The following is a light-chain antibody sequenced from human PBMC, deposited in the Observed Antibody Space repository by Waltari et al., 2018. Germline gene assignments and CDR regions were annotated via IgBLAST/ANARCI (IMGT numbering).Light chain of an antibody. CDR3: HQYSSFST. J-gene: IGKJ2*01. CDR1: QSVGTW. CDR2: MAS. Sequence: DTQITHSPSTPSASVRDRVTISRRASQSVGTWLAWYQQKPGKAPKLLIYMASSLDSGVPSRVSGSGSETEFTLTISSLQPDDFATYSCHQYSSFSTFGQGTKV. V-gene: IGKV1-5*03.